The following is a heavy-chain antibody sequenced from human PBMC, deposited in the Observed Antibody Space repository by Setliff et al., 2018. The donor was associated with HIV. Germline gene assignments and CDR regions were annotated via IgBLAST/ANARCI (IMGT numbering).Heavy chain of an antibody. CDR2: IYSGGGST. CDR3: AKAPETSYSTGYNGLFDS. D-gene: IGHD6-19*01. J-gene: IGHJ4*02. CDR1: GFTFSTYA. Sequence: PGGSLRLSCAASGFTFSTYAMSWVRQAPGKGLEWVSGIYSGGGSTFYADSVKGRFTISRDNSENTLYLQMDSLRADDTAVYYCAKAPETSYSTGYNGLFDSWGQGTLVTVSS. V-gene: IGHV3-23*03.